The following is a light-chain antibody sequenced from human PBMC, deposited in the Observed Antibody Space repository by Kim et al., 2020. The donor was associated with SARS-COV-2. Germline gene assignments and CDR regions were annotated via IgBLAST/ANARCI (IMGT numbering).Light chain of an antibody. Sequence: NFMLTQPHSVSESPGKTVTISCTGSSGSLASNYVQWYQQRPGSAPTTVIYEDNQRPSGVPDRFSGSIDSSANPASLTISGLKTEDEADYYCQSYDSSTHWVFGGGTQLTVL. CDR1: SGSLASNY. V-gene: IGLV6-57*02. J-gene: IGLJ3*02. CDR3: QSYDSSTHWV. CDR2: EDN.